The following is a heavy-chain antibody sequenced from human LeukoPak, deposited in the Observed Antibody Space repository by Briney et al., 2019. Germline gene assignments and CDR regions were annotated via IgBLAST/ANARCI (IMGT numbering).Heavy chain of an antibody. CDR3: ARDRAMVRGVIVGDNWFDP. J-gene: IGHJ5*02. V-gene: IGHV1-2*02. D-gene: IGHD3-10*01. CDR1: GYTFTGYY. CDR2: INPNSGGT. Sequence: ASVKVSCKASGYTFTGYYMHWVRQAPGQGLEWMGWINPNSGGTNYAQKFQGRVTMTRDTSISTAYMELSRLRSDDTAVYCCARDRAMVRGVIVGDNWFDPWGQGTLVTVSS.